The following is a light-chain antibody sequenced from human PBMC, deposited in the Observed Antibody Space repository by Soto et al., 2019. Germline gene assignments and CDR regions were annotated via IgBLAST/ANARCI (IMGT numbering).Light chain of an antibody. J-gene: IGKJ5*01. CDR1: QSVSSSY. CDR2: AAS. Sequence: EIVLTQSPGTLSLSPGERATLSCRASQSVSSSYLAWYQQKRGQAPRLLIYAASYRATGVPDRFSGSGSGTDFTLTISRLEPEDFVLYYCQHFRAFGQGTRLEIK. CDR3: QHFRA. V-gene: IGKV3-20*01.